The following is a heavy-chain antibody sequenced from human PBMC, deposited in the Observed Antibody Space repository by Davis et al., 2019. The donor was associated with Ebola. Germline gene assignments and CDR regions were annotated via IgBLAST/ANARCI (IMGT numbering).Heavy chain of an antibody. CDR3: ATCDGDSVEDAFDI. Sequence: AASVKVSCKATGGTSSSYANSWVRQAPGQGLEWMGGIIPIFGTANYAQKFQGRVTITADKSTSTASMELSSLKSEETAVYYFATCDGDSVEDAFDIWGQGTMVTVSS. D-gene: IGHD4-17*01. CDR2: IIPIFGTA. CDR1: GGTSSSYA. V-gene: IGHV1-69*06. J-gene: IGHJ3*02.